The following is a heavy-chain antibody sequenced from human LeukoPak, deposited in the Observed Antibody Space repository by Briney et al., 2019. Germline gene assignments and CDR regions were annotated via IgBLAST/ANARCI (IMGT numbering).Heavy chain of an antibody. D-gene: IGHD5-18*01. Sequence: GGSLRLSCEASGFTISNFAMSWVRRAPGKGLEWASSISGSGSSTYYADSVKGRFTLSRDNSKNTLYMQMNSLRAEDTAVYYCAKGDTGMVRRYYFDYWGQGTLVTVSS. V-gene: IGHV3-23*01. CDR1: GFTISNFA. J-gene: IGHJ4*02. CDR2: ISGSGSST. CDR3: AKGDTGMVRRYYFDY.